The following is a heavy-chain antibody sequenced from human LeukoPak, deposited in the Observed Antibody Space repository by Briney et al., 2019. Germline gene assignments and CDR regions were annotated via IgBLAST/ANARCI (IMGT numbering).Heavy chain of an antibody. CDR1: GFTFNNYA. CDR3: ARGVILTGHDQYYFDY. J-gene: IGHJ4*02. CDR2: ISYDGRNE. Sequence: GGSLRLSCAASGFTFNNYAMHWVRQAPGKGLEWAAVISYDGRNEYYADSVKGRFTISRDNSKTTLYLQMNSLRAEDTAVYYCARGVILTGHDQYYFDYWGQGNLVTVSS. V-gene: IGHV3-30*04. D-gene: IGHD3-9*01.